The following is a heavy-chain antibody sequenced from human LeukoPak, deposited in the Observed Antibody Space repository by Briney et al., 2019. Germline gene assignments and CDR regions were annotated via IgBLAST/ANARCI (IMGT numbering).Heavy chain of an antibody. Sequence: SSETLSLTCTVFGGSISSHYWSWLRQPPGKGLEWIGYIYYSGSSKYNPSLKSRVTISVDTSKNQFSLKLSSVTAADTAVYYCARLYDSSGYTNWLDPWGQGTLVTVSS. CDR3: ARLYDSSGYTNWLDP. CDR1: GGSISSHY. V-gene: IGHV4-59*11. J-gene: IGHJ5*02. D-gene: IGHD3-22*01. CDR2: IYYSGSS.